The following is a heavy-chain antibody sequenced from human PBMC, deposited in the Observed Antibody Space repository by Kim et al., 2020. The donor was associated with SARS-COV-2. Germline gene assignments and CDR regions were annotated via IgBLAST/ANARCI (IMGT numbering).Heavy chain of an antibody. J-gene: IGHJ4*02. D-gene: IGHD5-18*01. Sequence: SETLSLTCTVSGGSISSGGYYWSWIRQHPGKGLEWIGYIYYSGSTYYNPSLKSRVTISVDTSKNQFSLKLSSVTAADTAVYYCARDLTATTRNRYFDYWGQGTLVTVSS. CDR2: IYYSGST. V-gene: IGHV4-31*03. CDR1: GGSISSGGYY. CDR3: ARDLTATTRNRYFDY.